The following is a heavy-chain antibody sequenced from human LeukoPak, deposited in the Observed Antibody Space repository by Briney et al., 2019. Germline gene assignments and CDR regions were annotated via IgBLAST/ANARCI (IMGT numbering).Heavy chain of an antibody. V-gene: IGHV1-58*01. CDR1: GFTFTSSA. Sequence: SVKVSCKASGFTFTSSAVQWVRQARGQRLEWIGWIVVGSGNTNYAQKFQERVTITRDMSTSTAYMELSSLRSEDTAVYYCAAVRHAPAASQAFDIWGQGTMVTVSS. D-gene: IGHD6-13*01. J-gene: IGHJ3*02. CDR2: IVVGSGNT. CDR3: AAVRHAPAASQAFDI.